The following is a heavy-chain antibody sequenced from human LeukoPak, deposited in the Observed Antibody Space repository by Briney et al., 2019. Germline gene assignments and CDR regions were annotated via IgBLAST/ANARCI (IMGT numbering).Heavy chain of an antibody. Sequence: GGSLRLSCAASGFTFSSYAMGWVRQARGKGLEWVSSISSSSSYIYYADSVKGRFTISRDNAKNSLYLQMNSLRAEDTAVYYCARGGTRYSSSSSDWFDPWGQGTLVTVSS. D-gene: IGHD6-6*01. CDR2: ISSSSSYI. J-gene: IGHJ5*02. V-gene: IGHV3-21*01. CDR3: ARGGTRYSSSSSDWFDP. CDR1: GFTFSSYA.